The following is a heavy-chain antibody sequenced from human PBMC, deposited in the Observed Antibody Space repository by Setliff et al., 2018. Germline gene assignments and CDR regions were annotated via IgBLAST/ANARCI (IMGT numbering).Heavy chain of an antibody. CDR3: ATLIKYSSSWPHDAFDI. CDR1: GYTFTSYD. J-gene: IGHJ3*02. Sequence: ASVKVSCKASGYTFTSYDINWVRQATGQGLEWVGWMNPNSGNTGYAQKFQGRVTMTRNTSISTAYMELSSLRSEDTAVYYCATLIKYSSSWPHDAFDIWGQGTMVTVSS. CDR2: MNPNSGNT. V-gene: IGHV1-8*01. D-gene: IGHD6-13*01.